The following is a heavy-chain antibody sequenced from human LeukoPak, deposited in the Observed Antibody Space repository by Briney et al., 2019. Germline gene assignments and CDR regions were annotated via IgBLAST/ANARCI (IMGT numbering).Heavy chain of an antibody. CDR1: GYTFTSYY. Sequence: ASVKVSCKASGYTFTSYYMHWVRQAPGQGLEWMGIINPSGGSTSYAQKFQGTVTMTRDTSTSTAYMELSSLRSEDTGVYYCAATLDTAMVLDYWGQGTLVTVSS. D-gene: IGHD5-18*01. V-gene: IGHV1-46*01. CDR2: INPSGGST. J-gene: IGHJ4*02. CDR3: AATLDTAMVLDY.